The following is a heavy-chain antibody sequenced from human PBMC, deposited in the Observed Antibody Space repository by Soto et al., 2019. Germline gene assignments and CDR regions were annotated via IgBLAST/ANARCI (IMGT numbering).Heavy chain of an antibody. Sequence: ASVKVYCKASGYTFTXYGISWVRQAPGQGLEWMGWISAYNGNTNYAQKLQGRVTMTTDTSTSTAYMELRSLRSDDTAVYYCARSSGYSYWDAFDIWVQGTMVTVSS. J-gene: IGHJ3*02. CDR1: GYTFTXYG. D-gene: IGHD3-22*01. CDR2: ISAYNGNT. V-gene: IGHV1-18*01. CDR3: ARSSGYSYWDAFDI.